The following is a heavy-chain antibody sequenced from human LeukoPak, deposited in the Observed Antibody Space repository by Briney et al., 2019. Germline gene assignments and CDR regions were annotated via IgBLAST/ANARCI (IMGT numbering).Heavy chain of an antibody. CDR3: AKDPSQLRYFDWLLPR. CDR1: GFTFSGYA. J-gene: IGHJ4*02. V-gene: IGHV3-23*01. CDR2: ISGSGGST. Sequence: GGSLRLSCAASGFTFSGYAMSWVRQAPGKGLEWVSAISGSGGSTYYADSVKGRFTISRDNSKNTLYLQMNSLRAEDTAVYYCAKDPSQLRYFDWLLPRWGQGTLVTVSS. D-gene: IGHD3-9*01.